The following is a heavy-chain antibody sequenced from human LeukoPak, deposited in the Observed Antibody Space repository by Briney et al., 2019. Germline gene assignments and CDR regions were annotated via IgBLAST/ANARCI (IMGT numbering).Heavy chain of an antibody. Sequence: PGGSLRLSCAASGFTFSTYWMHWVRQAPGEGLVWVSRIKSDGSDTSYAGSVKGRFSISRDNSKKTLYLQMNSLRAEDTALYYCAKKVVVGATSPYSDFQDWGQGTLVTVSS. CDR1: GFTFSTYW. J-gene: IGHJ1*01. CDR3: AKKVVVGATSPYSDFQD. CDR2: IKSDGSDT. D-gene: IGHD1-26*01. V-gene: IGHV3-74*01.